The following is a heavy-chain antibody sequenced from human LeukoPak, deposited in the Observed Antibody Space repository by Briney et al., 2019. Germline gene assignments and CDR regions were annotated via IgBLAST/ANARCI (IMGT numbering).Heavy chain of an antibody. V-gene: IGHV1-46*01. D-gene: IGHD6-13*01. CDR1: GYTFTSYY. J-gene: IGHJ4*02. Sequence: ASVKVSCKASGYTFTSYYMHWVRQAPGQGLEWMGIINPSGGSTSYAQKFQGRVTMTRDTSTSTVYMELSSLRSEDTAVYYCARDRGSDPGIAAAGIPHYWGQGTLVTVSS. CDR3: ARDRGSDPGIAAAGIPHY. CDR2: INPSGGST.